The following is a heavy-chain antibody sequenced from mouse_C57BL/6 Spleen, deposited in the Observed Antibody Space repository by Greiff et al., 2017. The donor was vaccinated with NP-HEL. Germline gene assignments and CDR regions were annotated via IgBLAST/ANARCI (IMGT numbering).Heavy chain of an antibody. V-gene: IGHV5-17*01. CDR3: ARDGSSLYYYAMDY. J-gene: IGHJ4*01. CDR2: ISSGSSTI. Sequence: EVHLVESGGGLVKPGGSLKLSCAASGFTFSDYGMHWVRQAPEKGLEWVAYISSGSSTIYYADTVKGRFTSSRDNAKNTLFLQMTSLRSEDTAMYYCARDGSSLYYYAMDYWGQGTSVTVSS. D-gene: IGHD1-1*01. CDR1: GFTFSDYG.